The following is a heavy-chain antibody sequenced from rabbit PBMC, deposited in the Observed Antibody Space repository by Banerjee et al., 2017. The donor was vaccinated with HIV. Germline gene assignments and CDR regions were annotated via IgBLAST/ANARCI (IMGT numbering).Heavy chain of an antibody. CDR1: GFDFSAYY. CDR2: TDPVFDST. D-gene: IGHD2-1*01. Sequence: QEQLKETGGGLVQLGGSLTLSCKASGFDFSAYYMSWVRQAPGKGLEWIGYTDPVFDSTYYASWVNGRFTISSNTNQNTVSLQMTSLTAADTATYFCARGWITMTMNLWGPGTLVTVS. J-gene: IGHJ4*01. V-gene: IGHV1S47*01. CDR3: ARGWITMTMNL.